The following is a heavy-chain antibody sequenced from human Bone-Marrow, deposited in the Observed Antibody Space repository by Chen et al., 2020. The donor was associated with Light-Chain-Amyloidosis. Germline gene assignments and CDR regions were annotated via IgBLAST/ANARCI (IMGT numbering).Heavy chain of an antibody. CDR2: IRGKAYGGTT. V-gene: IGHV3-49*04. J-gene: IGHJ4*02. D-gene: IGHD6-13*01. CDR3: TRDTAFRSSWYSNYYFEY. Sequence: EVQLVESGGGLVQPGRSLRLSCTASGFTFTDFGWSWVRQAPGKGLEWISFIRGKAYGGTTEYAASVRGRFTISRDDSRGIAYLQMDSLRIDDTAVYYCTRDTAFRSSWYSNYYFEYWGQGSLVTVSS. CDR1: GFTFTDFG.